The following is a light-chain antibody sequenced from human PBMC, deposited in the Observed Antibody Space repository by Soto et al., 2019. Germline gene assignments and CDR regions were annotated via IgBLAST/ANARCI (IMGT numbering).Light chain of an antibody. CDR1: QTISTW. CDR3: QQYGSSVT. V-gene: IGKV1-5*01. Sequence: DIQLTQSPSTLSASVGDRVTISCRASQTISTWLAWYQQKPGKAPKLLIYDASSLQTGVPSRFSGSGSGTEFTLTISRLEPEDSASYYCQQYGSSVTFGPGTKVEIK. CDR2: DAS. J-gene: IGKJ3*01.